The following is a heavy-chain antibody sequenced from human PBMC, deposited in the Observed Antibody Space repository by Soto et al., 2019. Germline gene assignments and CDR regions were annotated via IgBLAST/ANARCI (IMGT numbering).Heavy chain of an antibody. CDR2: ISSSSSYY. Sequence: GGSLRLSCAASGFTFSSYSMNWVRQAPGKGLEGVSSISSSSSYYDYAESVKGRFTISRDNAKNSLYLQMNSLRAEDTAVYYCARMCDYVDYYYMDVWGKGTTVTVSS. V-gene: IGHV3-21*01. CDR1: GFTFSSYS. CDR3: ARMCDYVDYYYMDV. D-gene: IGHD4-17*01. J-gene: IGHJ6*03.